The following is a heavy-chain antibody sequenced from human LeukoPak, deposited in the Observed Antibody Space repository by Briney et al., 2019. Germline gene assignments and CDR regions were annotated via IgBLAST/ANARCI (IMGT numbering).Heavy chain of an antibody. CDR2: INHSGST. CDR1: GGSFSGYY. V-gene: IGHV4-34*01. Sequence: SETLSLTCAVDGGSFSGYYWSWIRQPPGKGLKWIGEINHSGSTNYNPSLKSRVTISVATSKNHFSLKLSSVTAADTAVYYCARGPAMRPYYYDMDVWGQGTTVTVSS. D-gene: IGHD2-2*01. J-gene: IGHJ6*02. CDR3: ARGPAMRPYYYDMDV.